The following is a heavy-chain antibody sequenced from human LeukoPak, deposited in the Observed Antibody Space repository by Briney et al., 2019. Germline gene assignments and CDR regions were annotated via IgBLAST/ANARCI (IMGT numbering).Heavy chain of an antibody. D-gene: IGHD3-22*01. Sequence: VASVKVSCKTSGYIFSGYYMHWVRQAPGQGLEWMGCINPSSGGTNYTRKFQGRVTMTRDTSISTAYMELSRLRSDDTAVYYCARGARMYYYDSSGYNDYWGQGTLVTVSS. J-gene: IGHJ4*02. CDR2: INPSSGGT. V-gene: IGHV1-2*02. CDR3: ARGARMYYYDSSGYNDY. CDR1: GYIFSGYY.